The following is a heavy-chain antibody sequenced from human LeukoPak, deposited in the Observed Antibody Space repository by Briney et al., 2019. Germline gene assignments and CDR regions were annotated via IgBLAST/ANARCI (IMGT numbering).Heavy chain of an antibody. CDR1: GFTFSSYA. Sequence: GGSLRLSCAASGFTFSSYAMSWVRQAPGKRLEWVSAISGSGGSTYYADSVKGRFTISRDNSKNTLYLQMNSLRAEDTAVYYCAKLGYSSGWFDYWGQGTLVTVSS. V-gene: IGHV3-23*01. CDR3: AKLGYSSGWFDY. J-gene: IGHJ5*01. CDR2: ISGSGGST. D-gene: IGHD6-19*01.